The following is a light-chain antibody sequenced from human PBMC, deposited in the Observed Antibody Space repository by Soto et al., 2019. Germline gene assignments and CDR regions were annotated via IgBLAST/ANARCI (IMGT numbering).Light chain of an antibody. CDR2: GAS. J-gene: IGKJ5*01. Sequence: EIVLTQSPGTLSLSPGERATLSCRASQSVSSSYLAWYQQKPGQAPRLLIYGASSRATCIPDRFSGSGSGTDFTLTISRLEPEDFAVYYCQQYGSSPRGITFGQGTRLQIK. V-gene: IGKV3-20*01. CDR3: QQYGSSPRGIT. CDR1: QSVSSSY.